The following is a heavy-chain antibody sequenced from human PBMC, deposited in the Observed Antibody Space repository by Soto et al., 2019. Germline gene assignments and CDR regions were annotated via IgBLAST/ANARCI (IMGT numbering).Heavy chain of an antibody. Sequence: SETLSLTCTVSGGSISSYYWSWIRQPPGKGLEWIGYIYYSGSTNYNPSLKSRVTISVDTSKNQFSLKLSSLTAADTAVYYCASHLTSRDLLWFGEFTSGFEYWGQGTLVTVSS. CDR2: IYYSGST. J-gene: IGHJ4*02. V-gene: IGHV4-59*01. CDR3: ASHLTSRDLLWFGEFTSGFEY. CDR1: GGSISSYY. D-gene: IGHD3-10*01.